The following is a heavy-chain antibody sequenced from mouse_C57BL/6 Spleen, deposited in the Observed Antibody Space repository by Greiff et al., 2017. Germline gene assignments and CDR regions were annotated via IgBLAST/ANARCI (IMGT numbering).Heavy chain of an antibody. Sequence: VQLQQSGPELVKPGASVKISCKASGYAFSSSWMNWVKQRPGKGLEWIGRIYPGDGDTNYNGKFKGKATLTADKSSSTAYMQLSSLTSEDSAVYFCARYNYGSSYSVWGTGTTVTVSS. CDR2: IYPGDGDT. V-gene: IGHV1-82*01. CDR1: GYAFSSSW. D-gene: IGHD1-1*01. CDR3: ARYNYGSSYSV. J-gene: IGHJ1*03.